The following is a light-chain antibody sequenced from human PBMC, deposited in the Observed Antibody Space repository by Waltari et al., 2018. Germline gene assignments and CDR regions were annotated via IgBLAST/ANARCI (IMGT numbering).Light chain of an antibody. V-gene: IGKV3-20*01. CDR2: GPS. J-gene: IGKJ4*01. CDR1: QSVSSNY. Sequence: EIVLTQSPGTLSLSPGERATLSCRASQSVSSNYLAWYQQKPGQAPRLLIYGPSSRATGIPDRFSGSGSGTDFTLTISRLGPEDFAVYYCQQYGSSPLTLGGGTKVEIK. CDR3: QQYGSSPLT.